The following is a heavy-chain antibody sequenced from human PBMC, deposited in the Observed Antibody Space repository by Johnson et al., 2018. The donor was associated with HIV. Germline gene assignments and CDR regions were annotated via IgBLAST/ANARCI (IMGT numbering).Heavy chain of an antibody. D-gene: IGHD3-16*02. CDR1: GFTFSSYG. CDR3: VRGGLGYQNIHDPFDI. CDR2: IRYDGSNK. Sequence: QVQLVESGGGVVQPGGSLRLSCAASGFTFSSYGMHWVRQAPGKGLEWVAFIRYDGSNKYYADSVKGRFTISRDNAKNSLYLQMNSLRAEDTALYYCVRGGLGYQNIHDPFDIWGQGTMVTVSS. V-gene: IGHV3-30*02. J-gene: IGHJ3*02.